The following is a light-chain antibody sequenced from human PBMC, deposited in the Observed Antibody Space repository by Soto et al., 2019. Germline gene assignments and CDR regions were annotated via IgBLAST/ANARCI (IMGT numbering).Light chain of an antibody. Sequence: EIVLTQSPATLSVSRGERATLSCRASQSVRGNLAWYQQKPGQAPRLLIYDASSRASGVPARFSGSGSGTDFTLTISSLEPEDFALYYCQQRNSWPPITFGQGTRLEIK. CDR1: QSVRGN. V-gene: IGKV3-11*01. CDR3: QQRNSWPPIT. J-gene: IGKJ5*01. CDR2: DAS.